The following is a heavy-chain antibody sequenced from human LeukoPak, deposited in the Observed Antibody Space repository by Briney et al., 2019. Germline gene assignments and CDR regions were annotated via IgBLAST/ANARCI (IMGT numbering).Heavy chain of an antibody. CDR3: TRDLASSGYYWD. D-gene: IGHD3-22*01. Sequence: ASVKVSCKASGYTFTSFYMHWVRQAPGQGLEWMGIINPSGGSTSYAQKFQGRVTMTRDTSTTTVYMELSSLRSEDTAVYYCTRDLASSGYYWDWGQGTLVTVSS. CDR1: GYTFTSFY. J-gene: IGHJ4*02. CDR2: INPSGGST. V-gene: IGHV1-46*01.